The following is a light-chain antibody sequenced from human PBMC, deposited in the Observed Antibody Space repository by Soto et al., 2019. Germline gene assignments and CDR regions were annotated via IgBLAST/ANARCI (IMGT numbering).Light chain of an antibody. J-gene: IGKJ1*01. CDR1: QSISNF. CDR3: QQTFNSPWT. V-gene: IGKV1-39*01. CDR2: AAS. Sequence: DIQMTQSPSSLSASVGDRIIITCRASQSISNFLNWYQQKPGKAPKLLIYAASRLQSGVPSRFSGSASGTEFTITISNLQHEDFATYSCQQTFNSPWTFGQGTKVE.